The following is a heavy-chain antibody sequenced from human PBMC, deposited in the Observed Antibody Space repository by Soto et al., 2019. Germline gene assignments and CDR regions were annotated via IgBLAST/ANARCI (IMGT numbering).Heavy chain of an antibody. Sequence: QLQLQESGPGLVQPSETLSLTCTVSGDSIRSAIYAWSWIRQPPGKGLEWIGSIFYDGSTYYNPSLNSRVTLSVDTSKNRFSLRLSSVTAADTTVYYCARQTTFVGLIAANVFDIWGHGTMVTVSS. CDR3: ARQTTFVGLIAANVFDI. V-gene: IGHV4-39*01. CDR2: IFYDGST. CDR1: GDSIRSAIYA. J-gene: IGHJ3*02. D-gene: IGHD3-16*02.